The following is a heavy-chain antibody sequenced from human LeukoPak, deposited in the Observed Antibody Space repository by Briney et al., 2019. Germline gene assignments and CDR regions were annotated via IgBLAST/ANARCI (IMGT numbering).Heavy chain of an antibody. J-gene: IGHJ6*03. CDR3: AKAGYSSSPGGYYYYYMDV. CDR1: GFTFSSYE. V-gene: IGHV3-48*03. Sequence: GGSLRLSCAASGFTFSSYEMNWVRQAPGKGLEWVSYISSSGSTIYYADSVKGRFTISRDNAKNSLYLQMNSLRAEDTAVYYCAKAGYSSSPGGYYYYYMDVWGKGTTVTVSS. CDR2: ISSSGSTI. D-gene: IGHD6-6*01.